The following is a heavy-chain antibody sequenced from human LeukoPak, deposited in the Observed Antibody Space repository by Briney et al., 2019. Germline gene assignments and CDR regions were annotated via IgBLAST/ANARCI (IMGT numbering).Heavy chain of an antibody. CDR1: GFTSSSYW. CDR3: ARDVYSSSSSGFDY. V-gene: IGHV3-74*01. D-gene: IGHD6-6*01. J-gene: IGHJ4*02. CDR2: INDDGTYT. Sequence: GGSLRLSCALSGFTSSSYWMHWVRQVPGKGLVWVSRINDDGTYTVYADSVKGRFTISRDNAKNTLYLQMNSLRAEDTAVYYCARDVYSSSSSGFDYWGQGTLVTVSS.